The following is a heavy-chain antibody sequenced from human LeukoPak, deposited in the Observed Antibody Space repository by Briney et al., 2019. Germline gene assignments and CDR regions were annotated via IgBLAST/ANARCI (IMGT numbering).Heavy chain of an antibody. CDR1: GYTFTGYY. V-gene: IGHV1-2*02. Sequence: GASVKVSCKASGYTFTGYYMHWVRQAPGQGLEWMGWINPNSGGTNYAQKFQGRVTMTRDTSISTAYMELSRLRSDDTAVYSCARVLLPYSTSWYPPDYWGQGTLVTVSS. CDR3: ARVLLPYSTSWYPPDY. D-gene: IGHD6-13*01. J-gene: IGHJ4*02. CDR2: INPNSGGT.